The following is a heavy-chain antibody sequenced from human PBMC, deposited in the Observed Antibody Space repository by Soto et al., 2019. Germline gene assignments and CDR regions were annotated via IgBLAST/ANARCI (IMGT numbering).Heavy chain of an antibody. CDR3: ARTHYDYVWGSYAYGLDV. V-gene: IGHV3-21*01. CDR1: GFNLSSYT. D-gene: IGHD3-16*01. Sequence: EVQLVESGGGLVKPGGSLRLSCAASGFNLSSYTMNWVRQAPGKGLEWVSSISGSSRYIYYADSVKCRFAISSDNAKNSLYLEVSSLRAEDTAVYSCARTHYDYVWGSYAYGLDVWGQGTTVTVSS. J-gene: IGHJ6*02. CDR2: ISGSSRYI.